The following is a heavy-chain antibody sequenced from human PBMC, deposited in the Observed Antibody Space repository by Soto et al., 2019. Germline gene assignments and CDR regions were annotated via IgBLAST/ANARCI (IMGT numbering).Heavy chain of an antibody. CDR1: GFTFSDYY. CDR2: ISSSGSTI. D-gene: IGHD2-15*01. V-gene: IGHV3-11*01. J-gene: IGHJ1*01. Sequence: GGSLRLSCAASGFTFSDYYMSWIRQAPGKGLEWVSYISSSGSTIYYADSVKGRFTISRDNAKNSLYLQMNSLRAEDTAVYYCARDLNRDLYCSGGSCSFDLTEYFQHWGQGTLVTVSS. CDR3: ARDLNRDLYCSGGSCSFDLTEYFQH.